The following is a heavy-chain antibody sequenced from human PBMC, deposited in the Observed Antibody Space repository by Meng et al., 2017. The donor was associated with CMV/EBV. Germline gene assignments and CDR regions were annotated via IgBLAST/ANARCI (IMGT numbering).Heavy chain of an antibody. CDR3: ARGLLSIGGLFDY. CDR2: INSYNGDT. D-gene: IGHD3-10*01. J-gene: IGHJ4*02. Sequence: ASVQVSCQASGYTFTSYAINWVRQAPGQGLEWVGWINSYNGDTHYAQKLQDRVTVTTDTSTDTIYMELRSLRADDTAVYYCARGLLSIGGLFDYWGQGTLVTVSS. V-gene: IGHV1-18*01. CDR1: GYTFTSYA.